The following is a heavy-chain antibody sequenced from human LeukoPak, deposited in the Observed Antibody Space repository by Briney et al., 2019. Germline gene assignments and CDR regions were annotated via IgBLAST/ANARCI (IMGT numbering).Heavy chain of an antibody. D-gene: IGHD4/OR15-4a*01. Sequence: GGSLRLSCAASGFTFSSYWMHWVRQAPGKGLVWVSNINSDGTTTTYADSVKGRFTISRDNTKNTLYLQMNSLRAEDTAVYYCARGYSGATRSAFDIWGQGTMVTVSS. J-gene: IGHJ3*02. V-gene: IGHV3-74*01. CDR2: INSDGTTT. CDR3: ARGYSGATRSAFDI. CDR1: GFTFSSYW.